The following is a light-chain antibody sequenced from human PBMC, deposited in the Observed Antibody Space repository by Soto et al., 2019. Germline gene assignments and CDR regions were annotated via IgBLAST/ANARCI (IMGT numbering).Light chain of an antibody. CDR2: WAY. J-gene: IGKJ4*01. V-gene: IGKV4-1*01. Sequence: DIVMTQSPDSLAVSLGERATINCKSSQSLLSGSDNKNYLAWSQQKPGQPPKLLIYWAYTLASGVPDRFTGSGSGTEFTLTITSLQPAAVAVYYCQQPYSAPLTFGGGTKVEIK. CDR3: QQPYSAPLT. CDR1: QSLLSGSDNKNY.